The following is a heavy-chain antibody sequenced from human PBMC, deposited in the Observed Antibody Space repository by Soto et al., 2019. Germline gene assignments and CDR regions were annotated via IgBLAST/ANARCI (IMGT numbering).Heavy chain of an antibody. V-gene: IGHV3-30*18. D-gene: IGHD2-2*01. CDR2: ISYDGSNK. CDR3: AKDTCSSTSCYLDGMDV. J-gene: IGHJ6*02. Sequence: LRLSCAASGFTFSSYGMHWVRQAPGKGLEWVAVISYDGSNKYYADSVKGRFTISRDNSKNTLYLQMNSLRAEDTAVYYCAKDTCSSTSCYLDGMDVWGQGITVTVSS. CDR1: GFTFSSYG.